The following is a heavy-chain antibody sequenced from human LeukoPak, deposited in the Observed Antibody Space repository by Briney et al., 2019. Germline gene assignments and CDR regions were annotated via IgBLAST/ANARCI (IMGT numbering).Heavy chain of an antibody. V-gene: IGHV3-48*01. D-gene: IGHD3-10*01. CDR1: GFTFSSYS. CDR3: ARIPRGFGAHYYYYMEV. CDR2: ISSSSSTI. J-gene: IGHJ6*03. Sequence: GGSLRLSCAASGFTFSSYSMNWVRQAPGKGLEWVSYISSSSSTIYYADSVKGRFTISRDNAKNSLYLQMNSLRAEDTAVYYCARIPRGFGAHYYYYMEVWGKGTTVTVSS.